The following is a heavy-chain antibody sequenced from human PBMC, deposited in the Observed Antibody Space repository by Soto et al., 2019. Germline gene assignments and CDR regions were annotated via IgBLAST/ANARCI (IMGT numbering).Heavy chain of an antibody. CDR3: ASHKGTVTTTVDY. Sequence: QLQLQESGPGLVKPSETLSLTCTVSGGSISSSSYYWGWIRQPPGKGLEWIGSIYYSGSTYYNPSLKSRVTISVDTSKNQFSLKLSSVTAADTAVYYCASHKGTVTTTVDYWGQGTLVTVSS. CDR1: GGSISSSSYY. CDR2: IYYSGST. J-gene: IGHJ4*02. D-gene: IGHD4-17*01. V-gene: IGHV4-39*01.